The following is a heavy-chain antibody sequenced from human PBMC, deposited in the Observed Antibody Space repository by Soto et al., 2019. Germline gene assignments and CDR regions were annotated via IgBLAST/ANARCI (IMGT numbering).Heavy chain of an antibody. D-gene: IGHD3-10*01. V-gene: IGHV3-30-3*01. J-gene: IGHJ6*02. Sequence: PGGSLRLSCAASGFTFSSYAMHWVRQAPGKGLEWVAVISYDGSNKYYADSVKGRFTISRDNSKNTLYLQMNSLRAEDTAVYYCARDRDYYGSGRGMDVWGQGTTVTVSS. CDR1: GFTFSSYA. CDR2: ISYDGSNK. CDR3: ARDRDYYGSGRGMDV.